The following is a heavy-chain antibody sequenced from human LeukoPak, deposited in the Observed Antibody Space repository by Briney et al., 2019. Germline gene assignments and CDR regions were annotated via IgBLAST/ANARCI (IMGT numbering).Heavy chain of an antibody. D-gene: IGHD3-10*01. CDR1: GDSLSSGDHY. J-gene: IGHJ4*02. Sequence: PSQTLSLTCTVSGDSLSSGDHYWSWTRQPPGKGLEWIGYIHYSGRNYYNPSLKGRLLMSVDMSKNQFSLSLNSLTAADSAVYYCARAAAVKKSWYFFDYWGQGTLVTVSS. CDR3: ARAAAVKKSWYFFDY. CDR2: IHYSGRN. V-gene: IGHV4-30-4*01.